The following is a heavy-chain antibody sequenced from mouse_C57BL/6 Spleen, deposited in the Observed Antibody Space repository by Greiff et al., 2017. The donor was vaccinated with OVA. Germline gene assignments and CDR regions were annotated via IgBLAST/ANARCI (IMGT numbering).Heavy chain of an antibody. J-gene: IGHJ4*01. V-gene: IGHV5-9-1*02. Sequence: EVKLMESGEGLVKPGGSLKLSCAASGFTFSSYAMSWVRQTPEKRLEWVAYISSGGDYIYYADTVKGRFTISRDNARNTLYLQMSSLKSEDKAMYYCTRAGHYDVGAMDYWGQGTSVTVSS. CDR3: TRAGHYDVGAMDY. CDR2: ISSGGDYI. D-gene: IGHD2-4*01. CDR1: GFTFSSYA.